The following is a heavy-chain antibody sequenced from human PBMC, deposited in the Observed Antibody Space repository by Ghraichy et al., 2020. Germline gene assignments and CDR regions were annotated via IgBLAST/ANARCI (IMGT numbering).Heavy chain of an antibody. V-gene: IGHV3-15*01. CDR3: TTLYTSRESSSGMDV. J-gene: IGHJ6*02. Sequence: GESLNISCAASGFGFSSAWMTWVRQAPGKGLEWVGRLKSKTDGGAADYAAPVKGRFTISRDDSKNTLYLQMNTLKTEDSAVYFCTTLYTSRESSSGMDVWGQGTTVTVSS. CDR1: GFGFSSAW. D-gene: IGHD3-10*01. CDR2: LKSKTDGGAA.